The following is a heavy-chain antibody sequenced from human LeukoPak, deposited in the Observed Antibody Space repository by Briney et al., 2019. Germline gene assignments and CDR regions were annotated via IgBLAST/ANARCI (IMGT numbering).Heavy chain of an antibody. CDR1: DDSITMYY. Sequence: PSETLSLTCSVSDDSITMYYWTWIRQPPGKGLEWIGYVDHTGSTNFNPSLNGRVSISRDTTKNLFSLRLRSVTAADTAVYYCARVRTPNYYDSSGYYYLGVTDAFDIWGQGTMVTVSS. D-gene: IGHD3-22*01. J-gene: IGHJ3*02. CDR3: ARVRTPNYYDSSGYYYLGVTDAFDI. CDR2: VDHTGST. V-gene: IGHV4-59*01.